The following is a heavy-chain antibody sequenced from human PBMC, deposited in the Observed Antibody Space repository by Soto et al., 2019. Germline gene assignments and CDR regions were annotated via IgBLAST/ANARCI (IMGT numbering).Heavy chain of an antibody. CDR2: INHSGST. V-gene: IGHV4-34*01. D-gene: IGHD6-6*01. CDR3: ARGAARPDDY. CDR1: GGSFSGYY. J-gene: IGHJ4*02. Sequence: QVQLQQWGAGLLKPSETLSLPCAVYGGSFSGYYWSWIRQPPGKGLEWIGEINHSGSTNYNPSLKSRVTISVDTSKNQFSLKLSSVTAADTAVYYCARGAARPDDYWGQGTLVTVSS.